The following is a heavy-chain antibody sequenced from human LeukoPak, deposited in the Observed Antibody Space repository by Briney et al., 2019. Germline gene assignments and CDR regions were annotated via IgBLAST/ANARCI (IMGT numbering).Heavy chain of an antibody. CDR2: INPNSGGT. J-gene: IGHJ4*02. CDR3: ARVTSGYYQSFDY. V-gene: IGHV1-2*02. Sequence: ASVKVSCKASGYTFTGYYMHWVRQAPGQGLEWMGWINPNSGGTNFAQKFQGRVTMTRDTSISTAYMELSSLTSDDTAVYYCARVTSGYYQSFDYWGQGTLVTVSS. CDR1: GYTFTGYY. D-gene: IGHD3-22*01.